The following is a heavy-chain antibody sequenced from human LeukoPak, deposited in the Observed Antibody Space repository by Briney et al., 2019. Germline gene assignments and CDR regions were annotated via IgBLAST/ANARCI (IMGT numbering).Heavy chain of an antibody. J-gene: IGHJ6*03. CDR2: IGTAGDT. Sequence: PGGSLRLSCAASGFTFSSYDMHWVRQAPGKGLEWVSAIGTAGDTYYPGSVKGRFTISRENAKNSLYLQMNSLRAGDTAVYYCARGVAARPNYYYYMDVWGKGATVTVSS. D-gene: IGHD6-6*01. CDR1: GFTFSSYD. CDR3: ARGVAARPNYYYYMDV. V-gene: IGHV3-13*01.